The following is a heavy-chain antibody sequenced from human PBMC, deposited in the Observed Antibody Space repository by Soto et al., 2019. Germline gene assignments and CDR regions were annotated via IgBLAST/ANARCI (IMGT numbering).Heavy chain of an antibody. CDR2: ILNRSSHT. J-gene: IGHJ5*02. V-gene: IGHV3-11*06. CDR3: ARDSPRFWSGSSTWFAP. D-gene: IGHD3-3*01. CDR1: GLTFIGYY. Sequence: GGSLRLCSAASGLTFIGYYMSWLRQARGRCLDGESYILNRSSHTNYAYSVNDLFTSSRHNAQNLLYLQMNSVRADRMTAYYFARDSPRFWSGSSTWFAPWGQGTLVNVSS.